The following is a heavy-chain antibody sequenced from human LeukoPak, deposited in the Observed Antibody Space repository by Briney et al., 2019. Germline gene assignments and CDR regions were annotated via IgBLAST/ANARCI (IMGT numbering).Heavy chain of an antibody. D-gene: IGHD1-7*01. J-gene: IGHJ4*02. CDR2: MNGEGTTI. V-gene: IGHV3-74*01. Sequence: PGGSLRLSCATSGLTFRTTWMHWVRQAPGKGLMWVSRMNGEGTTIDYADSVKGRFTVSRDYAKNTLFLQMNNLRTEDTALHFCATARNFRFEYWGQGSLVIVSA. CDR1: GLTFRTTW. CDR3: ATARNFRFEY.